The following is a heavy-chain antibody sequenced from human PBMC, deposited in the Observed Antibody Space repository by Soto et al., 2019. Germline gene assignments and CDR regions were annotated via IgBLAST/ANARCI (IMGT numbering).Heavy chain of an antibody. CDR3: ARVDTYYDFWIGYQTLRWFDP. CDR1: DDSSSNYK. Sequence: SETLSLTCTVSDDSSSNYKWSWIRQPPGKGLEWIGYIYHSGSTYYNPSLKSRVTISVDRSKNQFSLKLSSVTAADTAVYYCARVDTYYDFWIGYQTLRWFDPWGQGTLVSVST. V-gene: IGHV4-30-2*01. D-gene: IGHD3-3*01. CDR2: IYHSGST. J-gene: IGHJ5*02.